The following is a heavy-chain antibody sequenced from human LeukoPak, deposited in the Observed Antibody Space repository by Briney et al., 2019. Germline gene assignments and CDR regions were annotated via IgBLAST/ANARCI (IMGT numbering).Heavy chain of an antibody. CDR3: ARTEWELRDAFDI. Sequence: ASVKVSCKASGGTFSSYTISWVRQAPGQGLEWMGRIIPILGIANYAQKFQGRVTITADKSTSTAYMELSSLRSEDTAVYYCARTEWELRDAFDIWGQGTMVTVSP. CDR2: IIPILGIA. V-gene: IGHV1-69*02. J-gene: IGHJ3*02. D-gene: IGHD1-26*01. CDR1: GGTFSSYT.